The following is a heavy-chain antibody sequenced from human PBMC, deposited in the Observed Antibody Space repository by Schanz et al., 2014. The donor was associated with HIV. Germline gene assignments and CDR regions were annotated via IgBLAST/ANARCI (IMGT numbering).Heavy chain of an antibody. CDR3: VSKRFNDPDY. D-gene: IGHD3-3*01. CDR1: GFDFSNYA. V-gene: IGHV3-23*01. CDR2: ISGVGGSK. J-gene: IGHJ4*02. Sequence: EVQLSESGGGSILSGGPLRLSCAASGFDFSNYAMTWVRQAPGKGLEWVSSISGVGGSKYYADSVKGRFTISRDNSKNTLYLQMNSLRAEDTAVYYCVSKRFNDPDYWGRGTLVTVSS.